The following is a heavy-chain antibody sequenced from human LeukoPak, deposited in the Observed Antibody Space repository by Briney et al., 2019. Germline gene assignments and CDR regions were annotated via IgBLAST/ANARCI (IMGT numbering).Heavy chain of an antibody. V-gene: IGHV4-34*01. CDR2: INHSGYT. CDR1: GGSFNDYY. Sequence: SETLSLTCAVSGGSFNDYYWSWVRQTPGKGLEWIGEINHSGYTNDSPSLKSRVTLSIDPSRKQFSLNVRSVTVAAPGIYYCTRMTTGHDYWGQGTLVTVSS. CDR3: TRMTTGHDY. D-gene: IGHD4-17*01. J-gene: IGHJ4*02.